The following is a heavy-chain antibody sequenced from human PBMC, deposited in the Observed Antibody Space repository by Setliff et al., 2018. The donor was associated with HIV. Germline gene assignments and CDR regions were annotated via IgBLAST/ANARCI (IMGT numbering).Heavy chain of an antibody. D-gene: IGHD5-18*01. CDR1: GFSLTTSGIR. J-gene: IGHJ4*02. Sequence: SGPTLVNPTQTLTLTCTFSGFSLTTSGIRVTWVRQPPGKALEWLARIDWEDDKFYSTSLKTRLTISKDTSKNQVVLTMTNMGPLDTATYYCAQIRADSYGYGALGFWGQGTLVTVSS. CDR2: IDWEDDK. V-gene: IGHV2-70*04. CDR3: AQIRADSYGYGALGF.